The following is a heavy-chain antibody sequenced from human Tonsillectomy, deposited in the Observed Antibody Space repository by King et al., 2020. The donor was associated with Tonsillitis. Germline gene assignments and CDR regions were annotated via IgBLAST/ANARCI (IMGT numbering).Heavy chain of an antibody. CDR2: IYHSGST. J-gene: IGHJ3*02. CDR1: GYSISSGYY. V-gene: IGHV4-38-2*01. Sequence: QLQESGPGLVKPSETLSLPCAVSGYSISSGYYWGWIRQPPGKGLEWIGSIYHSGSTYYNPSLKSRVTISVDTSKNQFSLKLSSGTAADTAGYYCARVKPREYGGSWYNAFVIGGQGPMVTVPP. CDR3: ARVKPREYGGSWYNAFVI. D-gene: IGHD6-13*01.